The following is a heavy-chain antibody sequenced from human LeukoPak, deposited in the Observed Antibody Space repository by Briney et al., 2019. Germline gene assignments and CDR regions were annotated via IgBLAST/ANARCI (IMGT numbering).Heavy chain of an antibody. D-gene: IGHD6-19*01. CDR2: INHSGST. J-gene: IGHJ6*02. V-gene: IGHV4-34*01. Sequence: PSETLSLTCTVSGGSISSYYWSWIRQPPGKGLEWIGEINHSGSTNYNPSLKSRVTISVDTSKNQFSLKLSSVTAADTAVYYCARGAGSGWSPNYYGMDVWGQGTTVTVSS. CDR3: ARGAGSGWSPNYYGMDV. CDR1: GGSISSYY.